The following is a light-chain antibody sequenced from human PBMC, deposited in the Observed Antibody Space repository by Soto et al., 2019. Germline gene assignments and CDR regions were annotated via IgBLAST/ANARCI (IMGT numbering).Light chain of an antibody. CDR1: SSDVGGYNY. Sequence: QSVLTQPRSVSGSPGQSVTISCTGTSSDVGGYNYVSWYQQHPGKAPKFMIYDVSKRPSGVPNRFSGSKSGNTASLTISGLQAEDEADYYCGSYAGSYTLVFGGGTKVTVL. CDR3: GSYAGSYTLV. J-gene: IGLJ2*01. CDR2: DVS. V-gene: IGLV2-11*01.